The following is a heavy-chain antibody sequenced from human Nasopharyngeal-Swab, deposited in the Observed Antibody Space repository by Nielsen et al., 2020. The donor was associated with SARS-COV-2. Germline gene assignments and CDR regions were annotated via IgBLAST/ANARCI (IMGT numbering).Heavy chain of an antibody. CDR2: INPNSGGT. CDR1: GYTFTGYY. V-gene: IGHV1-2*02. CDR3: ARALGYCSGGSCYPFGY. J-gene: IGHJ4*02. Sequence: ASVKVSCKASGYTFTGYYMHWVRQAPGQGLEWMGWINPNSGGTNYAQKFQGRVTMTSDTSISTAYMELSRLRSDDTAVYYCARALGYCSGGSCYPFGYWGQGTLVTVSS. D-gene: IGHD2-15*01.